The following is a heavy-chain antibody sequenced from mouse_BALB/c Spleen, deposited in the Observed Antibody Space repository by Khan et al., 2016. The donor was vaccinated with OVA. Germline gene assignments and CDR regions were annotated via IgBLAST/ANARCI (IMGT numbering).Heavy chain of an antibody. J-gene: IGHJ2*01. D-gene: IGHD2-2*01. CDR3: AKNRNGCFDY. Sequence: QVQLKESGPGLVQPSQSLSITCTVSGFSLTNYGVHWVRQSPGKGLEWLGVIWSGGITDYNETFISRLSISKDISKSQVFFKMNSLQANDTAIYYCAKNRNGCFDYWGQGTTLTVSS. V-gene: IGHV2-2*02. CDR1: GFSLTNYG. CDR2: IWSGGIT.